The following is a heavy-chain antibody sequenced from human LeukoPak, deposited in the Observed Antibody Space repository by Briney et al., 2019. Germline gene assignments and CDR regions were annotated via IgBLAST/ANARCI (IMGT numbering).Heavy chain of an antibody. D-gene: IGHD4-17*01. J-gene: IGHJ4*02. CDR2: INHSGST. CDR1: GGSFSGYY. V-gene: IGHV4-34*01. Sequence: SETLSLTCAVYGGSFSGYYWSWIRQPPGKGLEWIGEINHSGSTNYNPSLKSRVTISVDTSKNQFSPKLSSVTAADTAVYYCARGDYGPPDYYFDYWGQGTLVTVSS. CDR3: ARGDYGPPDYYFDY.